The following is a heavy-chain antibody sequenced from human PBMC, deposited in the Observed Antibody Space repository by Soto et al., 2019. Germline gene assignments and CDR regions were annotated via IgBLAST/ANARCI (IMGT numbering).Heavy chain of an antibody. V-gene: IGHV4-31*03. J-gene: IGHJ6*02. Sequence: SETLSLSCTVSGGSISSGGYYWSWIRQHPGKGLEWIGYIYYSGSAYYNPSLKSRVTISVDTSKNQFSLKLSSVTAADTAVYYCARLIGYCISTSCSDYYGMDVWGQGTTVTVSS. D-gene: IGHD2-2*01. CDR3: ARLIGYCISTSCSDYYGMDV. CDR1: GGSISSGGYY. CDR2: IYYSGSA.